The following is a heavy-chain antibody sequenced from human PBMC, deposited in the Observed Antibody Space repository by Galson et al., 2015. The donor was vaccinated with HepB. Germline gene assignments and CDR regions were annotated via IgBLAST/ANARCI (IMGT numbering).Heavy chain of an antibody. CDR1: GFTFSSYA. CDR3: AKGKYYYGFDP. D-gene: IGHD3-10*01. Sequence: SLRLSCAASGFTFSSYAMDWVRQAPGKGLEWVSVISSSGDRTYYADSVRGRFTISRDNSKNTLYLQMNSLRAEDTAIYYCAKGKYYYGFDPWGQGTLVTVSS. J-gene: IGHJ5*02. CDR2: ISSSGDRT. V-gene: IGHV3-23*01.